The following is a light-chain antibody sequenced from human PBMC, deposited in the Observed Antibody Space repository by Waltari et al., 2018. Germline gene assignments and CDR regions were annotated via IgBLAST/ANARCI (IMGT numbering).Light chain of an antibody. V-gene: IGKV2-30*01. J-gene: IGKJ5*01. CDR1: KGVVYSDGKTY. CDR3: RQGTHCPPT. Sequence: DVVMTQSTLSLTDSVGQSTSISFRASKGVVYSDGKTYVNWSHQRPGRSARRLVDKVAFLDCVIPGMFSGSGSGTVFTQKSSRVAAEDVRVYCFRQGTHCPPTFGQGTRVAIK. CDR2: KVA.